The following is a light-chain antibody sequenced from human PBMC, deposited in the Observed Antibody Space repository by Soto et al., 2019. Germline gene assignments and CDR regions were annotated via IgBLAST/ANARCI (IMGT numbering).Light chain of an antibody. CDR3: QQRSSRGLT. J-gene: IGKJ4*01. V-gene: IGKV3-11*01. CDR2: DAS. Sequence: EIVLTQSPGTLSLSPGERATLSCRASQSVSSYLAWYQQKPGQAPRLLIYDASKRATGIPDRFSGSGTETDFTLIISSLEPEDFAVYFCQQRSSRGLTFGGGTKVDIK. CDR1: QSVSSY.